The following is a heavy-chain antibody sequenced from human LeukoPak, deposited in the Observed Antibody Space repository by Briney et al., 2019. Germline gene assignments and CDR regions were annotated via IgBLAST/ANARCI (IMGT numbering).Heavy chain of an antibody. CDR2: INHSGST. D-gene: IGHD2-2*01. V-gene: IGHV4-34*01. Sequence: SETLSLTCAVYGGSFSGYYWSWIRQPPGKGLEWIGEINHSGSTNYNPSLKSRVTISVDTSKNQFSLKLSSVTAADTAVYYCARGRLHIVVVPAPNWFDPWGQGTLVTVSS. CDR3: ARGRLHIVVVPAPNWFDP. J-gene: IGHJ5*02. CDR1: GGSFSGYY.